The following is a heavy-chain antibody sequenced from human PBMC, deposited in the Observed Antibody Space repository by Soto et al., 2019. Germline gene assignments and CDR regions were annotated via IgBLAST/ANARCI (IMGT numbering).Heavy chain of an antibody. CDR2: INPSGSI. CDR3: ATFVGATTVTRGSPRDY. J-gene: IGHJ4*02. D-gene: IGHD4-4*01. CDR1: GGSFSGYH. V-gene: IGHV4-34*01. Sequence: VHLQQWGAGLLKPSETLSLTCAVYGGSFSGYHWSWFRQPPGKGLEWIGEINPSGSINYNPSLKSRVTISVDTSKNQFSLNLSSVTAADTAVYYCATFVGATTVTRGSPRDYWGQGTLVTVSS.